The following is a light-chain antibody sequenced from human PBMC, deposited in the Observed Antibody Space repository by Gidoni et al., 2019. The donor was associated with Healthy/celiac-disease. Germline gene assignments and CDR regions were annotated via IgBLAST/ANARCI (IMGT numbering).Light chain of an antibody. CDR2: GAS. CDR1: QSVSSSY. V-gene: IGKV3-20*01. J-gene: IGKJ4*01. Sequence: EIVLTQSPGTLSLSPGERATLSCRGSQSVSSSYLAWYQQKPGQAPRLLISGASSRATGIPDRVSGSWSGTDFTLTIRRLEAEDFAVYYCQQYGSSSLTFGGGTKVEIK. CDR3: QQYGSSSLT.